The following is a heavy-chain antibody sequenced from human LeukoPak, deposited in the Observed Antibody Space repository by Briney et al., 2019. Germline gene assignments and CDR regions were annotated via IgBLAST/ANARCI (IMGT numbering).Heavy chain of an antibody. CDR2: IYYRGST. V-gene: IGHV4-59*08. Sequence: SETLSLTCTVSGGSISSYYWSWIRQPPGKGLEWIGYIYYRGSTNYSPSLKSRVTISVDTSKNQFSLKLSSVTAADTAVYYCARQYFDSSGYYPWYFDYWGQGTLVTVSS. D-gene: IGHD3-22*01. CDR3: ARQYFDSSGYYPWYFDY. J-gene: IGHJ4*02. CDR1: GGSISSYY.